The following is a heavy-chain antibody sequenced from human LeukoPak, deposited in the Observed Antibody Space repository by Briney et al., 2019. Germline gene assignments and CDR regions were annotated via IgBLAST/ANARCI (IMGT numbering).Heavy chain of an antibody. Sequence: GGSLRLSCAASGFTFSNYGIHWVRQAPGKGLEWVALIWYDGSNKYYADSVKGRFTISRDNSKNTLYLQMNSLRAEDTAIYYCTRAGLGAAAAVWGQGTLVTVSS. CDR2: IWYDGSNK. J-gene: IGHJ4*02. D-gene: IGHD6-13*01. CDR1: GFTFSNYG. V-gene: IGHV3-33*01. CDR3: TRAGLGAAAAV.